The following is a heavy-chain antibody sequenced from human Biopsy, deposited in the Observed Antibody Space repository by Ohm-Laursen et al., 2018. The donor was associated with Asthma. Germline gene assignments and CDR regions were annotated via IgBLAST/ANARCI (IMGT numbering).Heavy chain of an antibody. CDR2: ISYDGSSI. CDR1: RFTYE. Sequence: SLRLSCSASRFTYEMHWVRQTPGKGLEWVAVISYDGSSIYYADSVKGRFTISRDNSKNTLSLQMNSLTAEDTAVYYCAREGVAGTHIEDWGQGTLVTVSS. J-gene: IGHJ4*02. D-gene: IGHD6-19*01. V-gene: IGHV3-30-3*01. CDR3: AREGVAGTHIED.